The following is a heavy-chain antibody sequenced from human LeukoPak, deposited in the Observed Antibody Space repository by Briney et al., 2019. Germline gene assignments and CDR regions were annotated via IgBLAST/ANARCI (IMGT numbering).Heavy chain of an antibody. J-gene: IGHJ6*02. CDR2: INVPTGGA. D-gene: IGHD2-8*01. CDR3: ARDFLGRTNGGSNYFGMDV. CDR1: GYTFTDYF. Sequence: ASVKVSCKSSGYTFTDYFIHWVRQAPGQWLEWMGCINVPTGGAHYAQKFQDWVSLTRDTSIDTAFMELSSLRSDATAIYYCARDFLGRTNGGSNYFGMDVWGQGTTVTVSS. V-gene: IGHV1-2*04.